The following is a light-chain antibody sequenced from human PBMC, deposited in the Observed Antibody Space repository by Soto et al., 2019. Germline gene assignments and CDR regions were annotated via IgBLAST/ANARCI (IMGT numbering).Light chain of an antibody. J-gene: IGKJ1*01. V-gene: IGKV3-20*01. Sequence: EIVMAQSPATLSVSPGERATLSCRASQSVSSTYLAWYQQKPGQAPRLLIYGASSRATGIPDRFSGSGSGTDFTLTISRLQPEDFAVYYCHHYGRSPGTFGQGTKVDIK. CDR2: GAS. CDR3: HHYGRSPGT. CDR1: QSVSSTY.